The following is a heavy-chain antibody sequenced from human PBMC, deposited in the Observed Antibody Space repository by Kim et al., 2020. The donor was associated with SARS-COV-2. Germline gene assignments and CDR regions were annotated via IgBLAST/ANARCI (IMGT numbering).Heavy chain of an antibody. J-gene: IGHJ6*02. CDR1: GGSISSYY. V-gene: IGHV4-59*13. CDR3: ARDLTRYSGSYTYYYGMDV. D-gene: IGHD1-26*01. Sequence: SETLSLTCTVSGGSISSYYWSWIRQPPGKGLEWIGYIYYSGSTKYNPSLKSRVTISVDTSKNQFSLKLSSVTAADTAVYYCARDLTRYSGSYTYYYGMDVWGQGTTVTVSS. CDR2: IYYSGST.